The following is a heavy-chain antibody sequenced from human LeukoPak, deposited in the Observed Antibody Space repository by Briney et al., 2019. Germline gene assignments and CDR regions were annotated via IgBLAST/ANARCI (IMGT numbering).Heavy chain of an antibody. Sequence: PGGSVRLSCAASGFTFDDYAMHWVRKAPGKGLEWVSGISWNSGSIGYADSVKGRFTISRDNAKNSLYLQMNSLRAEDTALYYCAKDINYYGSGSYLGYWGQGTLVTVSS. CDR3: AKDINYYGSGSYLGY. V-gene: IGHV3-9*01. D-gene: IGHD3-10*01. CDR1: GFTFDDYA. CDR2: ISWNSGSI. J-gene: IGHJ4*02.